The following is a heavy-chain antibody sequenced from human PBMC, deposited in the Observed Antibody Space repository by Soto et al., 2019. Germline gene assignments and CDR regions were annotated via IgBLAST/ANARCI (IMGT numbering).Heavy chain of an antibody. Sequence: QVQLVQSGTEVKKPGASVKVSCKASGYTFTSYGISWVRQAPGQGLEWMGWISAYNGNTNYAQKLQGRFTMTTDTSTSTAYMELRSLRSDDTAVYYCARDRNGYYGSGSYYTADGYWGQGTLVTVSS. CDR2: ISAYNGNT. CDR1: GYTFTSYG. V-gene: IGHV1-18*01. J-gene: IGHJ4*02. CDR3: ARDRNGYYGSGSYYTADGY. D-gene: IGHD3-10*01.